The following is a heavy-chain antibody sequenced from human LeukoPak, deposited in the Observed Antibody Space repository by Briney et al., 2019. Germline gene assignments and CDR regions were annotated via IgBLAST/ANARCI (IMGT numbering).Heavy chain of an antibody. J-gene: IGHJ4*02. CDR3: ASSLGPLTEY. D-gene: IGHD3-16*01. CDR1: GNYW. V-gene: IGHV3-74*01. CDR2: INSDGSST. Sequence: PGGSLRLSCAASGNYWMHWVRQAPGKGLVWVSRINSDGSSTDYADSVKGRFTISRDNTKNTLYLQMNSLRAEDTAVYYCASSLGPLTEYWGQGTLVTVSS.